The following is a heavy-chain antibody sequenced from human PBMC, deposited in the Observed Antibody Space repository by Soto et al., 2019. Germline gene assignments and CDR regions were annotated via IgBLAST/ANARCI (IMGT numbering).Heavy chain of an antibody. D-gene: IGHD2-15*01. V-gene: IGHV1-18*01. CDR1: GYTFTSYG. Sequence: QVQLVQSGAKVKKPGASVKVSCKASGYTFTSYGISWVRQAPGQGLEWMGWISAYNGNTNYAQKLQGRVTMTTDTSTSTAYMELRSLRSDDTAVYYCARSDCSGGSCYSYYFDYWGQGTLVTVSS. J-gene: IGHJ4*02. CDR2: ISAYNGNT. CDR3: ARSDCSGGSCYSYYFDY.